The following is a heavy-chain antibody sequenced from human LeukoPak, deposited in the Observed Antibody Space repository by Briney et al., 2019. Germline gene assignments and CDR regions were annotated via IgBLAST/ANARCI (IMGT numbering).Heavy chain of an antibody. CDR3: ARGQEYQLLPINNWFDP. J-gene: IGHJ5*02. V-gene: IGHV4-31*03. D-gene: IGHD2-2*01. CDR1: GGSISSGGYY. Sequence: SQTLSLTCTVSGGSISSGGYYWSWIRQHPGKGLEWIGYIYYSGSTYYNPSLKSRVTISVDTSKNQFSLKLSSVTAADTAVYYCARGQEYQLLPINNWFDPWGQGTLVTVSS. CDR2: IYYSGST.